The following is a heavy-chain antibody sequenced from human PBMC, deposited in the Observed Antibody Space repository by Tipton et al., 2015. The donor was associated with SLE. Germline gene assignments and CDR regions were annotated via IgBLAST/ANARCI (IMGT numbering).Heavy chain of an antibody. CDR2: IYHSGST. CDR3: ARGAGEFDY. D-gene: IGHD7-27*01. V-gene: IGHV4-38-2*01. CDR1: GYSISSGYY. J-gene: IGHJ4*02. Sequence: GSLRLSCAVSGYSISSGYYWGWIRQPPGKGLEWIGSIYHSGSTYYNTSLKSRVTMSVDTSKNQFSLKLSSVTAADTAVYNCARGAGEFDYWGQGTLVTVSS.